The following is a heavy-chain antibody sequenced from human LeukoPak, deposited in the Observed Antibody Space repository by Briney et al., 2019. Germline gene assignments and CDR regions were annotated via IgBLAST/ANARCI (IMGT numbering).Heavy chain of an antibody. V-gene: IGHV4-59*01. CDR3: AGASYDSSGVH. J-gene: IGHJ4*02. Sequence: PSETLSLTCTVSGGSISSYYWSWIRQPPGKGLEWIGYIYYSGSTNYNPSLKSRVTVSVDTSKNQFSLKLSSVTAADTAVYYCAGASYDSSGVHWGQGTLVTVSS. D-gene: IGHD3-22*01. CDR2: IYYSGST. CDR1: GGSISSYY.